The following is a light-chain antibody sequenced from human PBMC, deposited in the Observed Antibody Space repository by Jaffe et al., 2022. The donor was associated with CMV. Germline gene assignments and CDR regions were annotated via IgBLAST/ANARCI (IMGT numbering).Light chain of an antibody. Sequence: DIQMTQSPSTLSASVGDRVTITCRASQTINVWLAWYQQKPGKAPKLLIYKASTLEGGVPSRFSGSGSGTEFTLTISSLQPDDFATYYCQQYNSYSYTFGQGTKLEIK. V-gene: IGKV1-5*03. CDR1: QTINVW. CDR2: KAS. CDR3: QQYNSYSYT. J-gene: IGKJ2*01.